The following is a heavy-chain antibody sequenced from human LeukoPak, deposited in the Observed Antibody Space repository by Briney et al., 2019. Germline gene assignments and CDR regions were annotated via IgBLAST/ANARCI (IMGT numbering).Heavy chain of an antibody. J-gene: IGHJ4*02. CDR2: ISSSSSHT. V-gene: IGHV3-11*05. CDR1: GFTFSDYY. D-gene: IGHD3-10*01. Sequence: PGGSLRLSCAASGFTFSDYYMSWIRQAPGKGLEWVSYISSSSSHTNYADSVKGRFTISRDNAKNSLYLQMNSLRAEDTAVYYCARDYYYYGSGSYGWVDYWGQGTLVTVSS. CDR3: ARDYYYYGSGSYGWVDY.